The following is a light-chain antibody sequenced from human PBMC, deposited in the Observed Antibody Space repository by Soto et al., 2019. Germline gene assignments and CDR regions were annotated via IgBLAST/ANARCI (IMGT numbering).Light chain of an antibody. CDR1: SSDVGAYNY. J-gene: IGLJ2*01. V-gene: IGLV2-14*01. Sequence: QSALTQPASVSGSPGQAITISCSGTSSDVGAYNYVSWYQQYPGKAPKLMIYDVSNWPSGVSNRFSGSKSGNTASLTISGLQAEDEADYYCQSYDSSLSASVVFGGGTKLTVL. CDR2: DVS. CDR3: QSYDSSLSASVV.